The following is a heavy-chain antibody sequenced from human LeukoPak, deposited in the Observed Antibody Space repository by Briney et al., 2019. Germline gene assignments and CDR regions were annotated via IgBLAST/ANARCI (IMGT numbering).Heavy chain of an antibody. D-gene: IGHD1-14*01. Sequence: PSESLSLTCTVSPDSTTSNFWSWVRQPPGKGLEWIGEIHRSASTNYNPSLQSRVTISIDRYKNQIALELSSVTAADTAVYYCAREIVGGFNPGAYWGQGTLVTVSS. J-gene: IGHJ4*02. CDR1: PDSTTSNF. CDR3: AREIVGGFNPGAY. V-gene: IGHV4-4*02. CDR2: IHRSAST.